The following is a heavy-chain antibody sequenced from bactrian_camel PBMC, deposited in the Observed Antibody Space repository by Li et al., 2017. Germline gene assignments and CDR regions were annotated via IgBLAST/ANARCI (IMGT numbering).Heavy chain of an antibody. D-gene: IGHD5*01. CDR2: VDSNGVT. CDR1: ESTYRSIC. Sequence: QVQLVESGGGSVQAGGSLTLSCSASESTYRSICMAWFRQAPGSQRETVATVDSNGVTKVAGSVKGRFTISQDKAKNTMYLQLNNLKPEDTSVYYCAADRRVGWGLSCSSRTGCRFDVYEYNYWGQGTQVTVS. J-gene: IGHJ4*01. V-gene: IGHV3S53*01. CDR3: AADRRVGWGLSCSSRTGCRFDVYEYNY.